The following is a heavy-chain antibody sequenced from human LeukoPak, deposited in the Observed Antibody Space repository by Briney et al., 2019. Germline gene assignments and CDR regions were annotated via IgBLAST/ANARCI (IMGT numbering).Heavy chain of an antibody. CDR3: ARRVYCGGDCYHFDY. J-gene: IGHJ4*02. D-gene: IGHD2-21*01. CDR2: IYYSGST. CDR1: GGSISSSSYY. V-gene: IGHV4-39*07. Sequence: SETLSLTCTVSGGSISSSSYYWGWIRQPPGKGLEWIGSIYYSGSTYYNPSLKSRVAISVDTSKNQFSLKLSSVTAADTAVYYCARRVYCGGDCYHFDYWGQGTLVTVSS.